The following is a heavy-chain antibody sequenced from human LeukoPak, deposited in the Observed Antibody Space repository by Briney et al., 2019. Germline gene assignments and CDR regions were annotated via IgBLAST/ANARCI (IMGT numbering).Heavy chain of an antibody. CDR2: IYHSGST. CDR1: GGSISSGGYY. J-gene: IGHJ4*02. CDR3: ARLRRPGIFDY. Sequence: SETLSLTCTVSGGSISSGGYYWSWIRQPPGKSLEWIGYIYHSGSTYYNPSLKSRVTISVDRSKNQFSLKLSSVTAADTAVYYCARLRRPGIFDYWGQGTLVTVSS. V-gene: IGHV4-30-2*01. D-gene: IGHD3-10*01.